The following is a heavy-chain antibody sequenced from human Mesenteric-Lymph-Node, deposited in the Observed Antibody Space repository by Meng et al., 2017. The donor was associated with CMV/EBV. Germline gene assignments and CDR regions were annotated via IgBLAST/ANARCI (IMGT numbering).Heavy chain of an antibody. V-gene: IGHV3-74*01. J-gene: IGHJ6*02. CDR3: ARGDLTNYYYYHAMDV. CDR2: INSDGSSS. Sequence: GESLKISCAASGFTFSSYWMHWVRHAPGKGLVWVSRINSDGSSSTYADSVKGRFTISRDNAKNTLYLQMNSLRAEDTAVYYCARGDLTNYYYYHAMDVWGQGTTVTVSS. CDR1: GFTFSSYW. D-gene: IGHD2-2*01.